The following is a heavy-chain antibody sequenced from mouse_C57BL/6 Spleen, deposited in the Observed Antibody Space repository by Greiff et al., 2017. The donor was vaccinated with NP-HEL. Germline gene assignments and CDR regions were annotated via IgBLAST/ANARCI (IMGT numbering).Heavy chain of an antibody. CDR2: LSDGGSYT. J-gene: IGHJ1*03. CDR1: GFTFSSYA. Sequence: EVQLVESGGGLVKPGGSLKLSCAASGFTFSSYAMSWVRQTPEKRLEWVATLSDGGSYTYYPDNVKGRFTISRDNAKNNLYLQMSHLKAEDTAMYYCARRGYYGNYGGYFDVWGTGTTVTVSS. V-gene: IGHV5-4*01. D-gene: IGHD2-1*01. CDR3: ARRGYYGNYGGYFDV.